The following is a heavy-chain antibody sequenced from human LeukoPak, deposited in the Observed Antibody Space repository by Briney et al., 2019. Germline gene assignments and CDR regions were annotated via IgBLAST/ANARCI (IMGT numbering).Heavy chain of an antibody. V-gene: IGHV3-23*01. D-gene: IGHD1-26*01. CDR3: AKVGSGSSHYYYYMDV. CDR2: ISGSGGST. Sequence: PGGSLRLSCAASGFTFSSYAMSWVRQAPGKGLEWVSAISGSGGSTYYADSVKGRFTISRDNSKNTLYLPMNSLRAEDTAVYYCAKVGSGSSHYYYYMDVWGKGTTVTVSS. CDR1: GFTFSSYA. J-gene: IGHJ6*03.